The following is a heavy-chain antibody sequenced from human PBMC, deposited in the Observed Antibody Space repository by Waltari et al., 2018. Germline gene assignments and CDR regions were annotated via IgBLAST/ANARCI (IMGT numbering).Heavy chain of an antibody. CDR1: GGSISSYY. CDR3: ARVATYDFWSGYYTRGAYYYMDV. D-gene: IGHD3-3*01. Sequence: QVQLQESGPGLVKPSETLSLTCTVSGGSISSYYWSWIRQPAGKGLEWIGRIYTSGSTNYNPSLKSRVTMSVDTSKNQFSLKLSSVTAADTAVYYCARVATYDFWSGYYTRGAYYYMDVWGKGTTVTVSS. J-gene: IGHJ6*03. CDR2: IYTSGST. V-gene: IGHV4-4*07.